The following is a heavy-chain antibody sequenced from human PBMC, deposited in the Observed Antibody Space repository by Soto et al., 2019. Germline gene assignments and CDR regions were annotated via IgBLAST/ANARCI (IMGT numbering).Heavy chain of an antibody. Sequence: SETLSLTCTVSGGSISSSSYYWGWIRQPPGKGLDWIGSIYYSGSTYYNPSLKSRVTISVDTSKNQFSLKLSSVTAADTAVYYCARQGWFGELNPYYYYYGMDVWGQGTTVTVSS. CDR2: IYYSGST. CDR1: GGSISSSSYY. V-gene: IGHV4-39*01. CDR3: ARQGWFGELNPYYYYYGMDV. D-gene: IGHD3-10*01. J-gene: IGHJ6*02.